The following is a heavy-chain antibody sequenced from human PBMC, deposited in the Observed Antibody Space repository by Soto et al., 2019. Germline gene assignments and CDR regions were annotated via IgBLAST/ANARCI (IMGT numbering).Heavy chain of an antibody. CDR1: GGSISSYY. CDR3: ARVPDYSETTGYFYFDT. D-gene: IGHD3-22*01. CDR2: MYNTGST. J-gene: IGHJ4*02. Sequence: SETLSLTCTVSGGSISSYYCSWIRQPPGQGLEWIGYMYNTGSTVYNPSLKSRVTISVDTSKNQFYLKVNSVTAADTAVYYCARVPDYSETTGYFYFDTWGQGILVTVSS. V-gene: IGHV4-59*12.